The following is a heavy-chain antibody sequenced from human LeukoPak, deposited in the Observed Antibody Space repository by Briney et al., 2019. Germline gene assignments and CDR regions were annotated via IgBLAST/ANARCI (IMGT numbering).Heavy chain of an antibody. D-gene: IGHD2-15*01. CDR3: TTVGLGGSCYE. J-gene: IGHJ4*02. Sequence: NPGGPLRLSCAASGFTFSSYWMSWVRQAPGKGLEWVANIKQDGSEKYYVDSVKGRFTISRDNAKNSLYLQMNSLKTEDTAVYYCTTVGLGGSCYEWGQGTLVTVSS. CDR2: IKQDGSEK. CDR1: GFTFSSYW. V-gene: IGHV3-7*03.